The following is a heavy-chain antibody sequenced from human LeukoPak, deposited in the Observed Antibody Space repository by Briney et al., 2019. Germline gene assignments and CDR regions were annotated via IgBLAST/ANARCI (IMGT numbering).Heavy chain of an antibody. CDR2: ISESGTGT. V-gene: IGHV3-23*01. CDR1: GLTFSRYA. J-gene: IGHJ6*02. CDR3: AREVSPGGIHGYYYGMDV. D-gene: IGHD3-16*01. Sequence: GGSLRLSCAVSGLTFSRYAMSWVRQAPGKGLEWVSAISESGTGTYYADSVKGRFTISRDNSKNTLSLHMNSLRAEDTAVYYCAREVSPGGIHGYYYGMDVWGQGTTVTVSS.